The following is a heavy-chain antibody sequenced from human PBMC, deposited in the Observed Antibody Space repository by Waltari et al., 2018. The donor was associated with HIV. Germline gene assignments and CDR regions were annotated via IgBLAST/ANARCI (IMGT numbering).Heavy chain of an antibody. J-gene: IGHJ2*01. CDR2: ISWNSGSI. CDR3: AKGQTLYWYFDL. CDR1: GLPFDDST. Sequence: EVQMVESGGGLVQPGSSMRLSGAASGLPFDDSTIHWVRQAPGKGREWVSGISWNSGSIGYADSVKGRFTISRDNAKNSLYLQMNSLRAEDTALYYCAKGQTLYWYFDLWGRGTLVTVSS. V-gene: IGHV3-9*01.